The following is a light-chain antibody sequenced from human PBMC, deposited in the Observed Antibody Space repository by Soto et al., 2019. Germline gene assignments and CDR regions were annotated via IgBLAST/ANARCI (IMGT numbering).Light chain of an antibody. V-gene: IGLV2-23*01. CDR2: EDT. Sequence: QSALTQPASVSGSPGQSITISCTGTSSDVGSYDLVSWYQQPPGKAPKLMIYEDTKRPSGISTRFSGSKSGNAASLTISGLQAEDEADYYCCSYAGSATFVFGTGTKVTVL. CDR1: SSDVGSYDL. CDR3: CSYAGSATFV. J-gene: IGLJ1*01.